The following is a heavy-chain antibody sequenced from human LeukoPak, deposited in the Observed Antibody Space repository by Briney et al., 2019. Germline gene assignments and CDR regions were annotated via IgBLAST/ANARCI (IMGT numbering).Heavy chain of an antibody. CDR3: AKGPKRYNILTGYFVIETAFDI. J-gene: IGHJ3*02. CDR1: GFTFSSYA. V-gene: IGHV3-23*01. Sequence: PGGSLRLSCAASGFTFSSYAMSWVRQAPGKGLEWVSAISGSGGSTYYADSVKGRFTISRDNSKNTLYLQTNSLRAEDTAVYYCAKGPKRYNILTGYFVIETAFDIWGQGTMVTVSS. D-gene: IGHD3-9*01. CDR2: ISGSGGST.